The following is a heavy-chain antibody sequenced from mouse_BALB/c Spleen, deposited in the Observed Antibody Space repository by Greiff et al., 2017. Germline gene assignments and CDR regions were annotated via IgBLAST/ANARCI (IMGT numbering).Heavy chain of an antibody. CDR2: INPSNGRT. CDR3: ARGALYPYAMDY. CDR1: GYTFTSYW. J-gene: IGHJ4*01. D-gene: IGHD2-1*01. V-gene: IGHV1S81*02. Sequence: QVQLQQPGAELVKPGASVKLSCKASGYTFTSYWMHWVKQRPGQGLEWIGEINPSNGRTNYNEKFKSKATLTVDKSSSTAYMQLSSLTSEDSAVYYCARGALYPYAMDYWGQGTSVTVSS.